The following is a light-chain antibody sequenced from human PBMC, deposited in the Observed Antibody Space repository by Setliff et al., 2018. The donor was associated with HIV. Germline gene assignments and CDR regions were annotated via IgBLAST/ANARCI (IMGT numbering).Light chain of an antibody. Sequence: QSALTQPASVSGSPGQSITISCTGTSSDVGSYNLVSWYQQHPGRAPKLMIYEVTKRPSGVSNRFSGSKSGNTASLTISGLQADDEADYYCCSYAGSSTFGFGTGTKVTVL. V-gene: IGLV2-23*02. CDR2: EVT. CDR1: SSDVGSYNL. J-gene: IGLJ1*01. CDR3: CSYAGSSTFG.